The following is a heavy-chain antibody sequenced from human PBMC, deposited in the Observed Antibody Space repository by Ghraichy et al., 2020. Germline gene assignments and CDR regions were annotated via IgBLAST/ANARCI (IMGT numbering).Heavy chain of an antibody. J-gene: IGHJ6*02. CDR1: GDSIRSYY. CDR2: FYTGEST. CDR3: ARHHQVFYGLDV. V-gene: IGHV4-4*09. D-gene: IGHD5/OR15-5a*01. Sequence: SQTLSLTCTVSGDSIRSYYWSWIRQPPGKGLEWIGHFYTGESTNYNPSLKSRVTISADTSKNQVSLNLSSVTAADTAVYYCARHHQVFYGLDVWGQGTTVAVSS.